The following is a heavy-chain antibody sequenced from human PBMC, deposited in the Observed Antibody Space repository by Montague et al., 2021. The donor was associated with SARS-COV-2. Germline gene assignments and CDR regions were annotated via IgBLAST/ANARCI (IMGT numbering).Heavy chain of an antibody. CDR2: IYSGGSTT. V-gene: IGHV3-23*03. J-gene: IGHJ4*02. Sequence: SLRLSCAASGFSFSSFAMSWVRQAPGKGLEWVSVIYSGGSTTYYTDSVKGRFTISRDNSKNTLYLQMNSLRAEDTAVYYCAKVIAAAGPLEYYFDYWGQGTLVTVSS. CDR3: AKVIAAAGPLEYYFDY. CDR1: GFSFSSFA. D-gene: IGHD6-13*01.